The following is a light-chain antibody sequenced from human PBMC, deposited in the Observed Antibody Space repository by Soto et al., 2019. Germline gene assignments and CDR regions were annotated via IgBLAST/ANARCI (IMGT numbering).Light chain of an antibody. J-gene: IGLJ1*01. V-gene: IGLV7-43*01. Sequence: VVTQEPSLTVSPGGTVTLTCASSTGAVTSGYFPNWFQQKPGQAPRALIYSTSNKHPWTPARFSGSLLGGKAALTLSGVQPEDEAEYYCLLYYGGAFVFGAGTKVT. CDR1: TGAVTSGYF. CDR2: STS. CDR3: LLYYGGAFV.